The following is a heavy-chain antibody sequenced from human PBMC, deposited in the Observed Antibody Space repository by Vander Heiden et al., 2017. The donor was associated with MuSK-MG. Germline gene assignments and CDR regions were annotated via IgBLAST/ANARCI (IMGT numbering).Heavy chain of an antibody. CDR2: MNPNSGNT. V-gene: IGHV1-8*02. J-gene: IGHJ5*02. CDR1: GYTFTSYD. Sequence: QVQLVQSGAEVKKPGASVTVSCKASGYTFTSYDINWVRQATGQGLEWMGWMNPNSGNTGYAQKFQGRVTMTRNTSISTAYMELSSLRSEDTAVYYCARGRYDFWSGQSTGFDPWGQGTLVTVSS. CDR3: ARGRYDFWSGQSTGFDP. D-gene: IGHD3-3*01.